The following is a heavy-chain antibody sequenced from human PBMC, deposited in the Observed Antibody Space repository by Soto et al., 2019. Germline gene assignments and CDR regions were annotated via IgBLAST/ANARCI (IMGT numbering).Heavy chain of an antibody. V-gene: IGHV3-33*01. J-gene: IGHJ3*02. CDR1: GFTFSSYG. D-gene: IGHD4-17*01. CDR3: AGESRYGDYSDAFDI. Sequence: ESGGGVVQPGRSLRLSCAASGFTFSSYGMHWVRQAPGKGLEWVAVIWYDGSNKYYADSVKGRFTISRDNSKNTLYLQMNSLRAENTAVYYCAGESRYGDYSDAFDIWGQGTMVTVSS. CDR2: IWYDGSNK.